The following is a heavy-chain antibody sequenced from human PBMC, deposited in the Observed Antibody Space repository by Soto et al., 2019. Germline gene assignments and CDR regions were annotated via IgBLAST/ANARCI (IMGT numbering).Heavy chain of an antibody. V-gene: IGHV3-66*01. J-gene: IGHJ4*02. D-gene: IGHD5-18*01. CDR3: ARSEYSYGPFDY. Sequence: EVQLVESGGGLVQPGGSLRLSCAASGLSVSNNYIAWVRQAPGEGLEWVSVLYSGGGTHFADSVKGRFTISRDNSKNTVELQMNSLRAGDTAVYYCARSEYSYGPFDYWGQETLVTVSA. CDR2: LYSGGGT. CDR1: GLSVSNNY.